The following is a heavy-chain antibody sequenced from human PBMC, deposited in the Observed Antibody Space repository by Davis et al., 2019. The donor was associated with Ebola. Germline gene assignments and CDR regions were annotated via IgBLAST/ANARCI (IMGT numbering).Heavy chain of an antibody. Sequence: AASVKVSCKASGGTFSTYGISWVRQAPGQGLEWMGRIIPILGIANYAQKFQGRVTITADKSTSTAYMELSSLRSEDTAVYYCARSDYYDKGGIDYWGQGTLVTVSS. CDR2: IIPILGIA. D-gene: IGHD3-22*01. V-gene: IGHV1-69*04. CDR3: ARSDYYDKGGIDY. CDR1: GGTFSTYG. J-gene: IGHJ4*02.